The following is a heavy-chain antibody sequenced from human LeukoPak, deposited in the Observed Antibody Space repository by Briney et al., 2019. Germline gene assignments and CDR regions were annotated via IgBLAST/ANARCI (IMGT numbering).Heavy chain of an antibody. Sequence: SETLSLTCTVSGGSISSYCWSWIRQPPGKGPEWIGYIYTSGSTNYNPSLKSRVTISVGTSKNQFSLKLSSVTAADTAVYYCARRGYDSWEYYFDYWGQGTLVTVSS. D-gene: IGHD3-3*01. CDR2: IYTSGST. CDR1: GGSISSYC. V-gene: IGHV4-4*09. CDR3: ARRGYDSWEYYFDY. J-gene: IGHJ4*02.